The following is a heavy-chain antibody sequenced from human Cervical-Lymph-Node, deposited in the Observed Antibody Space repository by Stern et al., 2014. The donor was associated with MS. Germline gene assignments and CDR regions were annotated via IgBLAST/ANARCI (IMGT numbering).Heavy chain of an antibody. Sequence: VQLVESGAEVKKPGSSVKVSCKASGDTFTDYAISWVRQAPGQGPEWMGGITPVFASAYYAQKFQGRLTITADKSTSTSYMDLSSLTSEDTAVYYCAREVGSLAMDVWGQGTTVIVSS. CDR2: ITPVFASA. CDR3: AREVGSLAMDV. D-gene: IGHD1-1*01. CDR1: GDTFTDYA. J-gene: IGHJ6*01. V-gene: IGHV1-69*06.